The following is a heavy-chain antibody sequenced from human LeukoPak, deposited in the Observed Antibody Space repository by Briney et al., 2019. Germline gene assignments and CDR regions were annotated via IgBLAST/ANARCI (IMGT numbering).Heavy chain of an antibody. CDR3: VRVSRGGFDWLPSGD. CDR1: GFTFSSYW. D-gene: IGHD3-9*01. V-gene: IGHV3-7*01. J-gene: IGHJ4*02. Sequence: GGSLRLSCAASGFTFSSYWMSWVRRAPGKGLEWVANIKQDGSEKYYVDSVKGRFTISRDNAKNSLYLQMNSLRVEDTAVYYCVRVSRGGFDWLPSGDWGQGTLVTVSS. CDR2: IKQDGSEK.